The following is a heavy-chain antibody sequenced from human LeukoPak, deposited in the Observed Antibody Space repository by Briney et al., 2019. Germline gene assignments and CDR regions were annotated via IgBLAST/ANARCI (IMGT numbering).Heavy chain of an antibody. D-gene: IGHD3-10*02. CDR3: AKDRHYVGTLDS. CDR2: ISYYESMK. V-gene: IGHV3-30*04. J-gene: IGHJ4*02. Sequence: WGSLTLSCTASGVTFSNCAMHWVRKAPRKGQGRVAVISYYESMKYYADSVKDRCTISRDDSKTPLHLQMNSLRAEDTAMYYCAKDRHYVGTLDSWGQGTLVSVSS. CDR1: GVTFSNCA.